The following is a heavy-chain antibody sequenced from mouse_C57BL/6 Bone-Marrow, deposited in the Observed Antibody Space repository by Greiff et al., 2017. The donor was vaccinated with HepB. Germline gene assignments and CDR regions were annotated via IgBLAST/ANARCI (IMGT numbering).Heavy chain of an antibody. D-gene: IGHD2-1*01. J-gene: IGHJ3*01. CDR1: GYTFTSYG. Sequence: QVQLQQSGAELARPGASVKLSCKASGYTFTSYGISWVKQRTGQGLEWIGEIYPRSGNTYYNEKFKGKATLTADKSSSTAYMELRSLTSEDSAVYFCVIYYGNYVRFAYWGQGTLVTVSA. CDR2: IYPRSGNT. V-gene: IGHV1-81*01. CDR3: VIYYGNYVRFAY.